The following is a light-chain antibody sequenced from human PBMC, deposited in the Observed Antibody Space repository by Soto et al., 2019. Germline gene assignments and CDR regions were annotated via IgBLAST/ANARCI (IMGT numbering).Light chain of an antibody. J-gene: IGLJ1*01. CDR1: SSDVGGYNY. CDR2: EVS. V-gene: IGLV2-8*01. Sequence: QSALTQPPSASGSPGQSVTISCTGTSSDVGGYNYVSWYQQHPGKAPKVMIYEVSKRPSGVPDRFSGSKSGNTASLTVSGLRAEDEADYYCSSYARSNNYVFGTGTKLTVL. CDR3: SSYARSNNYV.